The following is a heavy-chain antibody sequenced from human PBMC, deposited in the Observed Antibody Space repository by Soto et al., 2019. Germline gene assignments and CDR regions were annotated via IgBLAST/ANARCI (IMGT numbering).Heavy chain of an antibody. CDR1: DFAFRLHG. V-gene: IGHV3-33*01. Sequence: QVHLVESGGGIVQPGGSLTLSCSVSDFAFRLHGIHWVRQTPGKGLEWVAMVWHDGTRKYFRDSVRGRFTISRDSAKNKLYRQMNNLRGDDSALYFCARDRSSSYSYAMDLWGQGTTVTVSS. CDR3: ARDRSSSYSYAMDL. J-gene: IGHJ6*02. CDR2: VWHDGTRK. D-gene: IGHD3-10*01.